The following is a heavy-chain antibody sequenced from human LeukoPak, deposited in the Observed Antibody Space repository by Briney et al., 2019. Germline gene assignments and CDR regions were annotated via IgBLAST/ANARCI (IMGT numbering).Heavy chain of an antibody. CDR2: INSDGSST. D-gene: IGHD2-8*01. CDR3: SREEVSNYYYYGMDV. J-gene: IGHJ6*02. Sequence: PGGSLRLSCAASGFTFRSHWMHWVRQVPGKGLVWVSRINSDGSSTTYADSVKGRFTVSRDNAKNTLYLQMNSLRAEDTAVYYCSREEVSNYYYYGMDVWGQGTTVTVSS. V-gene: IGHV3-74*01. CDR1: GFTFRSHW.